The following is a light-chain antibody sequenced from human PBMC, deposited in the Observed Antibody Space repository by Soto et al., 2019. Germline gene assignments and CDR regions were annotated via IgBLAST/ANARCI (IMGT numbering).Light chain of an antibody. V-gene: IGKV1-39*01. Sequence: DIQMTQSPSSLSASVGDRVTITCRASQSISSYLNWYQQKPGKAPKFLIYAASSLQSGAPSRFSGSGSGTDFTLTISSLQREDFATYYCQQSYSTPQTFGQGTNVDIK. CDR3: QQSYSTPQT. CDR1: QSISSY. CDR2: AAS. J-gene: IGKJ1*01.